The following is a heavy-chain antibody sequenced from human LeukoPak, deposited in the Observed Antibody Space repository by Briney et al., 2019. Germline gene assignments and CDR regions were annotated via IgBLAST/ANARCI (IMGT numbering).Heavy chain of an antibody. D-gene: IGHD1-20*01. J-gene: IGHJ4*02. CDR2: IIPIFGTA. V-gene: IGHV1-69*13. Sequence: ASVKVSCKASGGTFSSYAISWVRQAPGQGLEWMGGIIPIFGTANYAQKFQGRVTITADESTSTAYMELSSLRSEDTAVYYCAREGNWNDLWDYWGQGTLVTVSS. CDR3: AREGNWNDLWDY. CDR1: GGTFSSYA.